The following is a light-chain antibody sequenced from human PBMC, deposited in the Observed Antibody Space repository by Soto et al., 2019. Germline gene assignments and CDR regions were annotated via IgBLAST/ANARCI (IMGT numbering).Light chain of an antibody. V-gene: IGLV2-14*01. CDR3: SSYTIRNTWV. CDR1: SSDVGGYKY. CDR2: EVS. J-gene: IGLJ3*02. Sequence: SALTQPASVSGSPGQSITISCTGTSSDVGGYKYVSWYQQYPGKAPKLMIYEVSNRPSGVSDRFSGSKSGNTASLTISGLQAEDEADYYCSSYTIRNTWVFGGGTKVTVL.